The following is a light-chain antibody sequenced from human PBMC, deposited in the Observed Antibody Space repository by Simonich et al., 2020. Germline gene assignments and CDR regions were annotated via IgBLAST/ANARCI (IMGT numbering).Light chain of an antibody. V-gene: IGLV2-23*01. Sequence: QSALTQPASVSGSPGQSITISCTGTSSDVGSYNLVSWYQQHPGKAPKLMIYEGSKRPSGVFTRFSGAKSGNTASLTISGLQAEDEADYYCCSYAGSSTWVFGGGTKLTVL. CDR2: EGS. CDR3: CSYAGSSTWV. CDR1: SSDVGSYNL. J-gene: IGLJ3*02.